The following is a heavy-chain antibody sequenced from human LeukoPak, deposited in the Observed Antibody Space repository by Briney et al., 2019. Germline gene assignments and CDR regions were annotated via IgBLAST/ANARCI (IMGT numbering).Heavy chain of an antibody. Sequence: SETLSLTCTVSGGSISSSSYYWGWIRQPPGKGLEWIGSIYYSGSTYYNSSLKSRVTISVDTSKNQFSLKLSSVTAADTAVYYCARDRRITMVRGAYFDYWGQGTLVTVSS. J-gene: IGHJ4*02. CDR2: IYYSGST. CDR1: GGSISSSSYY. D-gene: IGHD3-10*01. V-gene: IGHV4-39*07. CDR3: ARDRRITMVRGAYFDY.